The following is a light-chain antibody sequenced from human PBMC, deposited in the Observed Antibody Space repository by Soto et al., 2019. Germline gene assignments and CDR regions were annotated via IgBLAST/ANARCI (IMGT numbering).Light chain of an antibody. CDR2: AVS. V-gene: IGKV3-20*01. CDR3: QQYDSSLET. Sequence: IVLKQSPATLSLSPGERATLYCRASQSVSSSSVAWYRQGPGQAPRLLIYAVSSRAIDTPDRFSGSGSGTDFTLTISSLEPEDFAVYYCQQYDSSLETFGQGTKVDI. CDR1: QSVSSSS. J-gene: IGKJ1*01.